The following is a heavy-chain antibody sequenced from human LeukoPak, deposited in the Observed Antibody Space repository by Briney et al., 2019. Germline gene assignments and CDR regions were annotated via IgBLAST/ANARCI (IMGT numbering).Heavy chain of an antibody. CDR1: GFTFNLAW. J-gene: IGHJ4*02. CDR3: TTHPGYESY. V-gene: IGHV3-15*01. D-gene: IGHD2-15*01. Sequence: GGSLRLSCANSGFTFNLAWMSWVRQAPGKGLEWVGRIKRNTQGATTDYAAAVKGRFTISRDDSKNTLYLQMNSLEIEDTGVYYCTTHPGYESYWGQGTLVTVSS. CDR2: IKRNTQGATT.